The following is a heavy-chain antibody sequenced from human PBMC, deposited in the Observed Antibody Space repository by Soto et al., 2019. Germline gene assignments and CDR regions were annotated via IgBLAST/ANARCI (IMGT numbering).Heavy chain of an antibody. D-gene: IGHD3-9*01. CDR2: ISGIGVTT. CDR3: ARDPTYYDILTGYSLGAFDI. CDR1: GFTFNSFA. V-gene: IGHV3-23*01. J-gene: IGHJ3*02. Sequence: GGSLRLSCAASGFTFNSFAMSWVRQAPGKGLEWVSAISGIGVTTYYADSVKGRFTISRDNSKNSLYLQMNSLRAEDTAVYYCARDPTYYDILTGYSLGAFDIWGQGTMVTVSS.